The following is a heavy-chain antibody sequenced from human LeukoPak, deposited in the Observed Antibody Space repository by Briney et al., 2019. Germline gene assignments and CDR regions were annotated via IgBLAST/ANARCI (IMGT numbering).Heavy chain of an antibody. V-gene: IGHV3-23*01. CDR2: ISGSGGNT. J-gene: IGHJ4*02. CDR1: GFTFSSYA. D-gene: IGHD2-2*01. CDR3: AKVGGSTCSSTSCFLGRMGFDY. Sequence: GASLRLSCAASGFTFSSYAMSWVRQAPGTGLKWASSISGSGGNTYYADSVKGRFTISRDNSKNALYLQMNSLRADDTAVYYCAKVGGSTCSSTSCFLGRMGFDYWGQGTLVTVSS.